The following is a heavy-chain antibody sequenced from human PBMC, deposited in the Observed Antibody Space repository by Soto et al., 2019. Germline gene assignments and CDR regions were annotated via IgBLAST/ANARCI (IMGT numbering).Heavy chain of an antibody. CDR3: ARGRDGDY. D-gene: IGHD6-6*01. V-gene: IGHV1-18*01. CDR1: GYTFTSYG. Sequence: QVHLVQSGAEVRKPGASVKVSCKGSGYTFTSYGIAWVRQAPGQGLEWMGWISAHNDNTNYAQKVQGRVTVTRDTSTSTAYMELRNLSSDDTAVYYCARGRDGDYWGQGALVTVSS. J-gene: IGHJ4*02. CDR2: ISAHNDNT.